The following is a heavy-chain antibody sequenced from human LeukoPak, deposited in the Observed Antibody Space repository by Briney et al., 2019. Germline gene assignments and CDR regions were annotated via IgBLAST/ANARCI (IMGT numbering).Heavy chain of an antibody. Sequence: GASVKVSCKASGYTFTGYYMHWVRQAPGQGLEWMGWINPNSGGTNYAQKFQGRVTMTRDTSISTAYMELSRLRSDDTAVYYCASATGYSSSWYWFDPWGQGTLVTVSS. J-gene: IGHJ5*02. CDR2: INPNSGGT. V-gene: IGHV1-2*02. D-gene: IGHD6-13*01. CDR1: GYTFTGYY. CDR3: ASATGYSSSWYWFDP.